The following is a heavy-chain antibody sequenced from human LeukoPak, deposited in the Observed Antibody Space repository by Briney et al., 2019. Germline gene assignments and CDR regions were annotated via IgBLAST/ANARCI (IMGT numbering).Heavy chain of an antibody. CDR1: GYTFTSYY. CDR2: INPSGGST. D-gene: IGHD3-10*01. CDR3: ARDGYYASGSSLALAYYFDY. Sequence: ASVKVSCKASGYTFTSYYMYWVRQAPGQGLEWMGIINPSGGSTNYAQKFQGWVTMTRDTSISTAYMELSRLRSDDTAVYYCARDGYYASGSSLALAYYFDYWGQGTLVTVSS. V-gene: IGHV1-2*04. J-gene: IGHJ4*02.